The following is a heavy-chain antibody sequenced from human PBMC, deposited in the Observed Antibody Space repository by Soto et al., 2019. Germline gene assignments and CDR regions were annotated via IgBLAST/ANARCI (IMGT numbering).Heavy chain of an antibody. CDR1: GGSICRYY. CDR3: ARVLLYNWFDP. J-gene: IGHJ5*02. CDR2: NYTSGST. Sequence: PSETLSLPCTVSGGSICRYYWSWIRQPAGKGLEWIGRNYTSGSTNYNPSLKSRVTLSVDTSKNQISLKLSSVTAADTAVDYCARVLLYNWFDPWGQGPLVTVSS. D-gene: IGHD3-10*01. V-gene: IGHV4-4*07.